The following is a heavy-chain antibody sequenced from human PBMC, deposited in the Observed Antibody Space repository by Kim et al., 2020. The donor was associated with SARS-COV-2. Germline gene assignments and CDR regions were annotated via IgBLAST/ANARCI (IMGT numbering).Heavy chain of an antibody. Sequence: SETLSLTCSVSGGSISSYYWSWIRQPPGSELEWIGYIYYTGSTNYNPSLQSLVTISLDTAKNQFSLKLSSVTTADTAVYYCGGGGTVKNAFDIWGQGTMVTVSS. V-gene: IGHV4-59*13. CDR1: GGSISSYY. D-gene: IGHD3-16*01. CDR2: IYYTGST. J-gene: IGHJ3*02. CDR3: GGGGTVKNAFDI.